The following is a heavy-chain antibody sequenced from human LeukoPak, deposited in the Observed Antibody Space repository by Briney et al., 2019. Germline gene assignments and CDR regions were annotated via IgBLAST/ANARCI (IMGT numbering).Heavy chain of an antibody. CDR1: GFTFSSYA. D-gene: IGHD3-16*02. CDR2: ISYDGSNK. Sequence: GGSLRLSCAASGFTFSSYAMHWVRQAPGKGLEWVAVISYDGSNKYYADSVKGRFTISRDSAKNSLYLQMNSLRAEDTAVYYCARGGLYDYVWGRYRQKDGFDYWGQGTLVTVSS. V-gene: IGHV3-30*04. J-gene: IGHJ4*02. CDR3: ARGGLYDYVWGRYRQKDGFDY.